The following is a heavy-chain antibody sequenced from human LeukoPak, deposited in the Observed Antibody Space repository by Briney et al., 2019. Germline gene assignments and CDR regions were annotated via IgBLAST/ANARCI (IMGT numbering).Heavy chain of an antibody. Sequence: SETLSLTCTVSGYSISSGYYWGWIRQPPGKGLEWIGSIYHSGSTYYNPSLKSRVTISVDTSKNQFSLKLSSVTAADTAVYYCARDREVMITFGGLNDAFDIWGQGTMVTVSS. CDR2: IYHSGST. D-gene: IGHD3-16*01. CDR3: ARDREVMITFGGLNDAFDI. J-gene: IGHJ3*02. V-gene: IGHV4-38-2*02. CDR1: GYSISSGYY.